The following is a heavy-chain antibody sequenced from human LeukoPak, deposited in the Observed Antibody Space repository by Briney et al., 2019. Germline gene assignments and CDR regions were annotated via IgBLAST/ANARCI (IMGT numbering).Heavy chain of an antibody. CDR2: IFYTGAT. CDR1: NDSINNFS. V-gene: IGHV4-59*08. J-gene: IGHJ6*02. CDR3: ARQAALYSHGLDV. D-gene: IGHD2-21*01. Sequence: SGTLSLTCTVSNDSINNFSWGWIRQPPGKGLEWIGYIFYTGATYYSSSLESRVSISRDTSTSRVSLRLSPVTAEDTAVYYCARQAALYSHGLDVWGPGTTVIVSS.